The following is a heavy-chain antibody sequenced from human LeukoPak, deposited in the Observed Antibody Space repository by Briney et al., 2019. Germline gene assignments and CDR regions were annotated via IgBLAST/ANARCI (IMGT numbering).Heavy chain of an antibody. CDR3: AKDPXXRXXXLPRXYFDY. CDR2: ISGSGGST. V-gene: IGHV3-23*01. J-gene: IGHJ4*02. CDR1: GFTFSSYA. Sequence: GGSLRLSCAASGFTFSSYAMSWVRQAPGKGLEWVSAISGSGGSTYYADSVKGRFTISRDNSKNTLYLQMNSLRAEDTAVYYCAKDPXXRXXXLPRXYFDYWGQGTLVTVSS.